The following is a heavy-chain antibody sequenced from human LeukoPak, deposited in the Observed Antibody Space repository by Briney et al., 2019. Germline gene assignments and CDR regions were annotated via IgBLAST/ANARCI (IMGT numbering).Heavy chain of an antibody. CDR3: ARVATNGGGFDP. D-gene: IGHD3-16*01. Sequence: GGSLRLSCAASGITFSSYSMNWVRQAPGKGLEWISYLSSDNYTIYYADSVKGRFIISRDNAKDSLYLQMNSLRAEDTAVYYCARVATNGGGFDPWGQGTLVTVSS. CDR2: LSSDNYTI. J-gene: IGHJ5*02. CDR1: GITFSSYS. V-gene: IGHV3-48*01.